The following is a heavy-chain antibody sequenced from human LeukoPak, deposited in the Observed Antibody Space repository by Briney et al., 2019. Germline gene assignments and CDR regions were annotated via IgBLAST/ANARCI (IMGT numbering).Heavy chain of an antibody. CDR1: GFTFSSYW. V-gene: IGHV3-33*08. D-gene: IGHD6-13*01. CDR2: IWYDGSDK. Sequence: GGSLRLSCAASGFTFSSYWMHWVRQAPGEGLEWVAIIWYDGSDKYYADSVKGRFTISRDNSKNTLYLLMNSLRTADTAAYYCARAAAGGSNSFDIWGQGTMVTVSS. CDR3: ARAAAGGSNSFDI. J-gene: IGHJ3*02.